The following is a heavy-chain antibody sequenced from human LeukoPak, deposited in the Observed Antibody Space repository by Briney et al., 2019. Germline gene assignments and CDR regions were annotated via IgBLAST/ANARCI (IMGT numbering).Heavy chain of an antibody. J-gene: IGHJ5*02. V-gene: IGHV1-2*02. CDR1: GYTFTGYY. CDR3: ARDRGNSGFAENWFDP. CDR2: INPNSGGT. D-gene: IGHD5-12*01. Sequence: ASVKVSCKASGYTFTGYYMHWVRQAPGQGLEWMGWINPNSGGTNYAQKFQGRVTMTRDTSISTAYMELNRLRSDDTAVYYCARDRGNSGFAENWFDPWGQGTLVTVSS.